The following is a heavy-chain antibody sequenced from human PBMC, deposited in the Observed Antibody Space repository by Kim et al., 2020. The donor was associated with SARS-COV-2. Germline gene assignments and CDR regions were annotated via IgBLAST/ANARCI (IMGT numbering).Heavy chain of an antibody. J-gene: IGHJ4*02. CDR3: ARHGSSSWLYFDY. V-gene: IGHV4-59*08. D-gene: IGHD6-13*01. Sequence: SHPSLKSRVTISVDTSKNQFSLKLSSVTAADTAVYYCARHGSSSWLYFDYWGQGTLVTVSS.